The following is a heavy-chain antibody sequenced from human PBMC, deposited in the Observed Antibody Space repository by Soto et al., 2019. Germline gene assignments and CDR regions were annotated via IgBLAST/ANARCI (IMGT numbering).Heavy chain of an antibody. J-gene: IGHJ6*02. CDR3: VREDDGGDRDYYGLDV. D-gene: IGHD4-17*01. CDR1: GGSISSDHYH. Sequence: QVQLQESGPGLVRPSQTLSLTCTVSGGSISSDHYHWTWIRQTPGKVLEWFGYIHYSGRVYYNPSLQSRVTMAVDTSKNLFSLKLSSVTAADTAVYFCVREDDGGDRDYYGLDVWGQGTTVTVSS. V-gene: IGHV4-30-4*01. CDR2: IHYSGRV.